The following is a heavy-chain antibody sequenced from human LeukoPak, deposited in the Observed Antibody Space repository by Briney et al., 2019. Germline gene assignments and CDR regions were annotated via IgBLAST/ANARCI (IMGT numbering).Heavy chain of an antibody. J-gene: IGHJ5*02. CDR3: ARDSPYGARYWFDP. Sequence: GASVKVSCKASGGTFSSYGISWVRQAPGQGLEWMGGIIPIFGTANYAQKFQGRVTITADESTSTAYMELSSLRSEDTAVYYCARDSPYGARYWFDPWGQGTLVTVSS. CDR1: GGTFSSYG. D-gene: IGHD1-26*01. CDR2: IIPIFGTA. V-gene: IGHV1-69*13.